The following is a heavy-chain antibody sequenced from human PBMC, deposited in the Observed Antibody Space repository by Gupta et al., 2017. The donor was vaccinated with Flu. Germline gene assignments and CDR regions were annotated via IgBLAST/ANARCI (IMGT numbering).Heavy chain of an antibody. J-gene: IGHJ4*02. CDR2: TRSREFGMIP. Sequence: PGKVLEWVACTRSREFGMIPEYAPSVKGRFTVSRDDSKSIAYLQMDSLQTEDTAVYYCGRGQTVPGAKYYFDSWGQGTLVTVSS. D-gene: IGHD2-2*01. V-gene: IGHV3-49*02. CDR3: GRGQTVPGAKYYFDS.